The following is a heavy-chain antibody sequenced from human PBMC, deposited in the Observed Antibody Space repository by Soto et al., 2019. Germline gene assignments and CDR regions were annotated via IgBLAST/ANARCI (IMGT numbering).Heavy chain of an antibody. Sequence: QVQLVQSGAEVKKPGSSVRVSCSASEGTFNRYTINWVRQAPGQRLEWVGRVNPIVGMSSSASKFQGRVSNFADKSTSTAYMALTRLKTEDTAVYYCATTYGSGSAHFDSLGQGTLVTVS. CDR2: VNPIVGMS. CDR3: ATTYGSGSAHFDS. V-gene: IGHV1-69*02. D-gene: IGHD3-10*01. J-gene: IGHJ4*02. CDR1: EGTFNRYT.